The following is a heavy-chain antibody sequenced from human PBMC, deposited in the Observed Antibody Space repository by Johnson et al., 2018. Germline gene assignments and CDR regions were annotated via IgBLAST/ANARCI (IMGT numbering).Heavy chain of an antibody. J-gene: IGHJ6*03. CDR2: ISSGATTI. CDR1: GFTFSSYA. CDR3: ARAGPRYYYYYYMDV. Sequence: VQLVQSGGGVVQXGRSPRLSCAASGFTFSSYAMHWVRQAPGKGLEWVSYISSGATTIYYADSVKGRFTISRDNTKNSLYLQMNSLRAEDTAVYYCARAGPRYYYYYYMDVWGKGTTVTVSS. V-gene: IGHV3-48*04.